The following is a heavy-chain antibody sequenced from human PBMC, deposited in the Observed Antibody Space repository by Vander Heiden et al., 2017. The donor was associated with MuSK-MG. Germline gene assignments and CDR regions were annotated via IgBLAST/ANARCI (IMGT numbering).Heavy chain of an antibody. Sequence: QVQLVQSGAEVKKPGASVKVSCKVSGYTLTELSMHWVRQAPGKGLEWMGGCDPEDGDTIYALKFQGRVTRTEDTSTVTPYMELSSLRSEDAAVDYWARGGRGQSLDEGYWGQGPLGNVSA. J-gene: IGHJ4*02. CDR3: ARGGRGQSLDEGY. D-gene: IGHD3-10*01. CDR2: CDPEDGDT. CDR1: GYTLTELS. V-gene: IGHV1-24*01.